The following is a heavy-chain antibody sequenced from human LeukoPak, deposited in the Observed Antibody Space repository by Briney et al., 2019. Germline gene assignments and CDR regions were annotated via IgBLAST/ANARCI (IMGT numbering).Heavy chain of an antibody. J-gene: IGHJ3*02. CDR2: IYYSGST. V-gene: IGHV4-61*01. Sequence: SETLSLTCTVSGYSISSGYYWSWIRQPPGKGLEWIGYIYYSGSTNYNPSLKSRVTISVDTSKNQFSLKLSSVTAADTAVYYCATSIIAAAGSNGDDAFDIWGQGTMVTVSS. CDR1: GYSISSGYY. D-gene: IGHD6-13*01. CDR3: ATSIIAAAGSNGDDAFDI.